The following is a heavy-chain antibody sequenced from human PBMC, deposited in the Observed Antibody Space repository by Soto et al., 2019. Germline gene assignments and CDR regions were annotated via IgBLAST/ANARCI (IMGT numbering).Heavy chain of an antibody. CDR1: GDSISNSRFY. CDR2: IYHTGNA. J-gene: IGHJ5*02. Sequence: SETLSLTCSVSGDSISNSRFYWSWIRQPPGEGLEWIGSIYHTGNAYYNPSLKSRVTIFVDTSKNQFSLKLTSVTAADTALYYCARDFFECCDYNPNWFALRSQRALVPVSS. CDR3: ARDFFECCDYNPNWFAL. V-gene: IGHV4-39*01. D-gene: IGHD3-16*01.